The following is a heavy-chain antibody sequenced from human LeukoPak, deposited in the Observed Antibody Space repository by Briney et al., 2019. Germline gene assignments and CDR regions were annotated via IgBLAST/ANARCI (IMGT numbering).Heavy chain of an antibody. CDR2: IDPNSGGT. CDR1: GYTFTDFY. CDR3: ARLITMARNWFDP. J-gene: IGHJ5*02. Sequence: ASVRVSCKASGYTFTDFYMHWVRQAPGQGLEWMGWIDPNSGGTNYAQKFQGRVTLTRDTSITTAYMELSSLRSDDTAVYYCARLITMARNWFDPWGQGNLVTVSP. V-gene: IGHV1-2*02. D-gene: IGHD3-3*01.